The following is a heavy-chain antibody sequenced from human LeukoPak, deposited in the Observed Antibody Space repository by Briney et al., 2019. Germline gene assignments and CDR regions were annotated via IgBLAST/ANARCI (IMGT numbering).Heavy chain of an antibody. J-gene: IGHJ3*02. V-gene: IGHV1-69*05. D-gene: IGHD2-2*01. CDR1: GGTFSINA. Sequence: SVKVSCKASGGTFSINAITWVRQAPGQGLEWMGGIIPMSETPKYTQKFQGRVTIATDESTNTASMELSSLRSEDTAVYYCARDKNSGECVSNSCYGVWPLDIWGQGTMVTVSS. CDR2: IIPMSETP. CDR3: ARDKNSGECVSNSCYGVWPLDI.